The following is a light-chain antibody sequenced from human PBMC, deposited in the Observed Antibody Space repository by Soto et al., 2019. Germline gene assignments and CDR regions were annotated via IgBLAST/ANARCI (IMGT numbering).Light chain of an antibody. CDR2: DVS. Sequence: QSALTQPASVSGSPGQSITISCTGTSSDVGGYNYVSWYQQHPGKAPKLMIYDVSNRPSGVSNRFSGSKSGNTASLTCSGLQAEDEADYYCSSYTSSSSVVFGGGTKLTVL. V-gene: IGLV2-14*03. CDR3: SSYTSSSSVV. J-gene: IGLJ2*01. CDR1: SSDVGGYNY.